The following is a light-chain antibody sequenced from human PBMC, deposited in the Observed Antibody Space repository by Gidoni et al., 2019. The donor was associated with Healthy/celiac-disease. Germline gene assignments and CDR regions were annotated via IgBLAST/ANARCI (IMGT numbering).Light chain of an antibody. J-gene: IGKJ5*01. Sequence: DIVMTQSPLSLPVTPGEPASISCRSSQSLLHSNGYNYLDWYLQKPGQSPQLLIYLGSNRASGVPDRFSGSGSGTDCTLKISRVEAEDVGVYYCMQALQNITFGQGTRLEIK. CDR1: QSLLHSNGYNY. V-gene: IGKV2-28*01. CDR3: MQALQNIT. CDR2: LGS.